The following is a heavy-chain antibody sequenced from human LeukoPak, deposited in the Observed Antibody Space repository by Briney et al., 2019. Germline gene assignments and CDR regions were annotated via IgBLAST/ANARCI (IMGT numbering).Heavy chain of an antibody. V-gene: IGHV1-18*01. J-gene: IGHJ6*02. D-gene: IGHD3-9*01. CDR1: GYTFTSYG. Sequence: ASVKVSCKASGYTFTSYGISWVRQAPGQGLEWMGWISAYNGNTNYAQKLQGRVTMTTDTSTSTAYMELRSLRSDDTAVYYCARGGYDTLTGKTHGMDVWGQGTTVTVSS. CDR2: ISAYNGNT. CDR3: ARGGYDTLTGKTHGMDV.